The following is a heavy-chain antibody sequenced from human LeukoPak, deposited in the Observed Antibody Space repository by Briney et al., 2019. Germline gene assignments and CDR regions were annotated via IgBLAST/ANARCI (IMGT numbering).Heavy chain of an antibody. CDR3: VMDMDV. CDR1: GFMFSSYW. CDR2: IKEDGSAK. Sequence: GGSLRLSCAASGFMFSSYWMNWVRQAPGKGLEWVANIKEDGSAKYYVDSVKGRFTISRDNAKNSLYLQMNSLRAEDTAVYYCVMDMDVWGQGTTVTVSS. J-gene: IGHJ6*02. V-gene: IGHV3-7*05.